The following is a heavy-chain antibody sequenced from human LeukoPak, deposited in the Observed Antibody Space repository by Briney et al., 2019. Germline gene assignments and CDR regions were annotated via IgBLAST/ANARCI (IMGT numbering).Heavy chain of an antibody. V-gene: IGHV3-30*02. CDR3: ARDLIAAAGYYYDMDV. CDR1: GFTFSGYG. J-gene: IGHJ6*02. CDR2: IRYDGSNK. D-gene: IGHD6-25*01. Sequence: GGSLRLSCAASGFTFSGYGMHWVRQAPGKGLEWVAFIRYDGSNKYYADSVKGRFTISRDNSKNTLYLQMNSLRAEDTAVYYCARDLIAAAGYYYDMDVWGQGTAVSVSS.